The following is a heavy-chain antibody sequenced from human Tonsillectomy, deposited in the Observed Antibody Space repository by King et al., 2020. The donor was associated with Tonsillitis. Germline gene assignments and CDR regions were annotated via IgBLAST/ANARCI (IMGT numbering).Heavy chain of an antibody. CDR2: IDWDDDK. V-gene: IGHV2-70*11. J-gene: IGHJ4*02. Sequence: TLKESGPALVKPTQTLTLTCTFSGFSLSTSGMSVSWIRQPPGKALEWLARIDWDDDKYYSTSLKTRLTISKDASKNQVVLTMTNMDPVDTATYYCARIPPTYDSSGYPETHWGQGTLVTVSS. D-gene: IGHD3-22*01. CDR1: GFSLSTSGMS. CDR3: ARIPPTYDSSGYPETH.